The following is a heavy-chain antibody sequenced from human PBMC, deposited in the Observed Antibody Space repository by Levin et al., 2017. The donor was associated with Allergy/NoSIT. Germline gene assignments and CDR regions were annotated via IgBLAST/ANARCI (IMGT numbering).Heavy chain of an antibody. J-gene: IGHJ4*02. D-gene: IGHD3-9*01. CDR1: GGSFSGYY. CDR2: ISHSGST. CDR3: ARAPRGYDILTGYWYAYYFDY. Sequence: SQTLSLTCAVYGGSFSGYYWSWIRQSPGKGLEWIGEISHSGSTNYNPTLKSRVTISADTSKNQFSLKLSSVTAADTAVYYCARAPRGYDILTGYWYAYYFDYWGQGTLVTVSS. V-gene: IGHV4-34*01.